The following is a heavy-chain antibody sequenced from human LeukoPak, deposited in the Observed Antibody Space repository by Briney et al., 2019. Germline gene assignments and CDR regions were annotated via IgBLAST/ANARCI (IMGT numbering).Heavy chain of an antibody. D-gene: IGHD3-10*01. CDR3: ARVGDLFGAHRVRGLPPDYYYMDV. J-gene: IGHJ6*03. CDR2: INHSGST. V-gene: IGHV4-34*01. CDR1: GGSFSGYY. Sequence: PSETLSLTCAVYGGSFSGYYWSWIRQPPGKGLEWIGEINHSGSTNYNPSLKSRVTISVDTSKNQFSLELSSVTAADTAVYYCARVGDLFGAHRVRGLPPDYYYMDVWGKGTTVTVSS.